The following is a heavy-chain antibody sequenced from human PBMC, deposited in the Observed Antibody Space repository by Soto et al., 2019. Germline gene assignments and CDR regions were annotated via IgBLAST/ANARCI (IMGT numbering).Heavy chain of an antibody. J-gene: IGHJ4*02. CDR2: ISGSGGST. Sequence: EVQLLGSGGGLVQPGGSLRLSCAASGFTFSNYAMNWVRQAPGKGLEWVSVISGSGGSTYYADSVKGRFTISRDNSKNTLNLQMNSLRAEDTAVYYCASRSSGWYFDYWGQGTLVTVSS. V-gene: IGHV3-23*01. CDR1: GFTFSNYA. D-gene: IGHD6-19*01. CDR3: ASRSSGWYFDY.